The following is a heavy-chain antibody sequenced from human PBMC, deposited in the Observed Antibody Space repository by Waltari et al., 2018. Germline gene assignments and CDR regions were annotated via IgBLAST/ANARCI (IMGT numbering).Heavy chain of an antibody. CDR1: GFTVSGNF. D-gene: IGHD6-19*01. J-gene: IGHJ6*02. V-gene: IGHV3-53*01. Sequence: EAQLVESGGGLIQPGGSLRLSCAVSGFTVSGNFMTWVRQAPGEGLEWVSISYSGESAYYADSVKVRFTISRDNSKNIVYLQMNSLRVEDTGVYHCARLSQWLFGMDVWGQGTTVAVSS. CDR3: ARLSQWLFGMDV. CDR2: SYSGESA.